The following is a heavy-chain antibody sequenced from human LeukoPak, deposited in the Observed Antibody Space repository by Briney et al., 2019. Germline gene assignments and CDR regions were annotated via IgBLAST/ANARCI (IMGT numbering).Heavy chain of an antibody. CDR2: IRYDGSNT. CDR1: GFTLSSYG. V-gene: IGHV3-30*02. J-gene: IGHJ6*03. CDR3: AKNSGRSYYYYMDV. Sequence: GGSLRLSCAASGFTLSSYGMHWVRQAPGKGLEWVAFIRYDGSNTYYADSVKGRFTISRDNSKNTLFLQMNSLRGEDTAVYYCAKNSGRSYYYYMDVWGKGTTVTISS.